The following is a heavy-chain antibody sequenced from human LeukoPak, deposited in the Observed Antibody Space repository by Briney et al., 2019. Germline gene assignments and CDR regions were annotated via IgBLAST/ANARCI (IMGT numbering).Heavy chain of an antibody. CDR2: ISGSGGST. D-gene: IGHD3-3*01. Sequence: GGSLRLSCAASGFTFSTHAMSWVRQAPGKGLEWVSGISGSGGSTYSADSVKGRFTISRDNSKNTLYLQMNSLRAEDTAVYYCAKAFYELYYGMGVWGQGTTVTVSS. CDR3: AKAFYELYYGMGV. CDR1: GFTFSTHA. J-gene: IGHJ6*02. V-gene: IGHV3-23*01.